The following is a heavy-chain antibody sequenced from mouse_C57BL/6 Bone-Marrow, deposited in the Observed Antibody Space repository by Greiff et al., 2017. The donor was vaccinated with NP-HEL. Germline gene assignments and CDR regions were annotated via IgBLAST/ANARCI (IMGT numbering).Heavy chain of an antibody. Sequence: EVHLVESGGGLVQPGGSLKLSCAASGFTFSDYGMAWVRQAPRKGPEWVAFISNLAYSIYYADTVTGRFTISRENAKNTLYLEMSSLRSEDTAMYYCARLYYDYDGGYAMDYWGQGTSVTVSS. CDR3: ARLYYDYDGGYAMDY. CDR2: ISNLAYSI. CDR1: GFTFSDYG. V-gene: IGHV5-15*01. J-gene: IGHJ4*01. D-gene: IGHD2-4*01.